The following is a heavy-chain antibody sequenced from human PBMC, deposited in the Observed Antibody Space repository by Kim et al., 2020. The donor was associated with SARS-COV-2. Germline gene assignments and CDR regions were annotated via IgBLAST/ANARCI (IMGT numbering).Heavy chain of an antibody. CDR2: ISYDGSNK. V-gene: IGHV3-30*04. CDR3: AREKLRYFDWLLITPDYYYYGMDV. CDR1: GFTFSSYA. Sequence: VGSLRLSCAASGFTFSSYAMHWVRQAPGKGLEWVAVISYDGSNKYYADSVKGRFTISRDNSKNTLYLQMNSLRAEDTAVYYCAREKLRYFDWLLITPDYYYYGMDVWVQGTTVTVSS. D-gene: IGHD3-9*01. J-gene: IGHJ6*02.